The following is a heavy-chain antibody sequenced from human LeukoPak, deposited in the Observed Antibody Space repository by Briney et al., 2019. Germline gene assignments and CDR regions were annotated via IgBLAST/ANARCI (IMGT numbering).Heavy chain of an antibody. CDR2: IIPIFGAP. V-gene: IGHV1-69*13. D-gene: IGHD6-6*01. J-gene: IGHJ6*03. CDR3: ARGSPYSSSIYYYYYMDV. CDR1: GGTFSSYA. Sequence: GASVTVSCKASGGTFSSYAISWVRQAPGQGLEWMGGIIPIFGAPNYAQKFQGRVTITADESTSTAYMELSSLRSDDTAVYYCARGSPYSSSIYYYYYMDVWGKGTTVTVSS.